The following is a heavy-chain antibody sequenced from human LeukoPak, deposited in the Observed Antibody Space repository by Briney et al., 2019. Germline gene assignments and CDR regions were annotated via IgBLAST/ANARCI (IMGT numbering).Heavy chain of an antibody. V-gene: IGHV3-30*18. CDR1: GFTFSSYG. CDR2: ISYDGSNK. J-gene: IGHJ1*01. D-gene: IGHD4-17*01. CDR3: AKVSRYGDDGEYFQH. Sequence: GGSLRLSCAASGFTFSSYGMHWVRQAPGKGLEWVAVISYDGSNKYYADSVKGRFTTSRDNSKNTLYLQMNSLRAEDTAVYYCAKVSRYGDDGEYFQHWGQGTLVTVSS.